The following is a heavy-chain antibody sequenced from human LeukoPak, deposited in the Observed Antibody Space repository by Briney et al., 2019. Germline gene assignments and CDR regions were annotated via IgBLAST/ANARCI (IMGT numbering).Heavy chain of an antibody. V-gene: IGHV3-23*01. CDR2: ISGSGGRT. J-gene: IGHJ4*02. CDR1: GFSFSVYA. CDR3: AKGGQDFDFWRFDY. Sequence: GGSLGLSCAASGFSFSVYAMSWVRQAPGKGLEWVSSISGSGGRTYYTNSVKGRFTISRENFKNTVYLEMNNLGAEDTALYYCAKGGQDFDFWRFDYWGQGNLVIVSS. D-gene: IGHD3-3*01.